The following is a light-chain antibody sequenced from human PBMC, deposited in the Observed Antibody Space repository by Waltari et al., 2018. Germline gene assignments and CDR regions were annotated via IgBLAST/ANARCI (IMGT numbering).Light chain of an antibody. CDR2: EVI. J-gene: IGLJ1*01. CDR3: CSYAGSGTYV. Sequence: QSALTQPASVSGTPGQSITISCTGTNSDVGNYNLVSWYHHHPGEAPKLMICEVIKRPSGGSNRFSGAKSGNSASLTISGLQAEDEADYYCCSYAGSGTYVVGTGTKVTVL. V-gene: IGLV2-23*02. CDR1: NSDVGNYNL.